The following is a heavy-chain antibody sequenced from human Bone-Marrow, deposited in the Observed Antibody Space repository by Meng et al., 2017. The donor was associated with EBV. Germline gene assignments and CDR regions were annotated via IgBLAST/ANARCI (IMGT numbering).Heavy chain of an antibody. J-gene: IGHJ5*02. CDR1: GGTFSSYA. CDR2: IIPIFGTA. D-gene: IGHD2-2*01. V-gene: IGHV1-69*01. Sequence: VELGASGAEVKKPGSSVKVSCKASGGTFSSYAISWVRQAPGQGLEWMGGIIPIFGTANYAQKFQGRVTITADESTSTAYMELSSLRSEDTAVYYCARVCSVPAAPETDNWFDPWGQGTLVTVSS. CDR3: ARVCSVPAAPETDNWFDP.